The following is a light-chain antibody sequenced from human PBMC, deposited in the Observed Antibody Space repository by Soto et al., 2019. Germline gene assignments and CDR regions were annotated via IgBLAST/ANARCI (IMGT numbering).Light chain of an antibody. J-gene: IGKJ2*01. V-gene: IGKV3-15*01. Sequence: VMTQSPATLSVSPGERATLSCRASQNVGGSVAWYQQKPGQAPRLLIYRASTRATGIPARFSGSGSGTEFTLTISSLQSEDFAVYYCQQSRTFALGTKLEIK. CDR2: RAS. CDR1: QNVGGS. CDR3: QQSRT.